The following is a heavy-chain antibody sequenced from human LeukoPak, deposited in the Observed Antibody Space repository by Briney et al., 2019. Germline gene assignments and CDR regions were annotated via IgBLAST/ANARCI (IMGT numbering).Heavy chain of an antibody. CDR3: ARTYYYDSADFRTLYGMDV. V-gene: IGHV1-46*01. J-gene: IGHJ6*02. CDR1: GYTFTSYY. D-gene: IGHD3-22*01. Sequence: ASVKVSCKASGYTFTSYYMHWVRQAPGQGLEWMGIINPSGGSTSYAQKFQGRVTMTRNTSIRTAYMELSSLRSEDTAVYYCARTYYYDSADFRTLYGMDVWGQGTTVTVSS. CDR2: INPSGGST.